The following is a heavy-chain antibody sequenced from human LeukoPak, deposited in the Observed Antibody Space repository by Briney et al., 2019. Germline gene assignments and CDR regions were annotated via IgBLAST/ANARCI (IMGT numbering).Heavy chain of an antibody. CDR3: TRPPTGYSSGH. D-gene: IGHD6-19*01. J-gene: IGHJ4*02. V-gene: IGHV3-23*01. CDR2: ITAIDGRT. Sequence: GGSLRLSCVASGFTFSSTTMGWVRQAPGRGLEWVSSITAIDGRTYYADSVRGRFTISRDNSRNTVYLQLNSLKTEDTAVYYCTRPPTGYSSGHWGQGTLVTVSS. CDR1: GFTFSSTT.